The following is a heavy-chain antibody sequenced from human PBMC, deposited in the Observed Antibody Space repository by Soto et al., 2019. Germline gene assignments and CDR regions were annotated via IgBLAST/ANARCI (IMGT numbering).Heavy chain of an antibody. CDR2: IKNKANNYTT. V-gene: IGHV3-72*01. CDR3: ARVSLVGPSGGRYFDY. Sequence: EVQLVESGGGLVQPGGSLRLSCAASGFTFSAHYMDWVRQAPGKGLEWVGRIKNKANNYTTEYAASVEGRFTISREDSQNSLYLQMNSLKTEDTAVYYCARVSLVGPSGGRYFDYWGQGSQVAVSS. CDR1: GFTFSAHY. D-gene: IGHD1-26*01. J-gene: IGHJ4*02.